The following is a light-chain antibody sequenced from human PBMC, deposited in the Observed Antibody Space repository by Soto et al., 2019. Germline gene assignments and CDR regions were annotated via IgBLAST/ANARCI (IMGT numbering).Light chain of an antibody. CDR3: QQYSYSPMT. V-gene: IGKV3-20*01. J-gene: IGKJ1*01. CDR2: HAS. Sequence: QKPGQSPRLLIYHASRRATGVPDRFSGRGSGRDFTLTISRLEPEDLAVYFCQQYSYSPMTFGQGTKVYIK.